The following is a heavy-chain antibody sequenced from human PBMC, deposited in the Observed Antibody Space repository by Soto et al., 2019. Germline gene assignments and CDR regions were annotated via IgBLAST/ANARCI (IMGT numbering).Heavy chain of an antibody. CDR2: INPNSGGT. CDR3: ARGHMTTVTGLYYYYTDV. Sequence: ASVKVSCKASGYTFTGYYMHWVRQAPGQGLEWMGWINPNSGGTNYAQKFQGWVTMTRDTSISTAYMELSRLRSDDTAVYYCARGHMTTVTGLYYYYTDVWGKGTTVTVSS. V-gene: IGHV1-2*04. D-gene: IGHD4-4*01. CDR1: GYTFTGYY. J-gene: IGHJ6*03.